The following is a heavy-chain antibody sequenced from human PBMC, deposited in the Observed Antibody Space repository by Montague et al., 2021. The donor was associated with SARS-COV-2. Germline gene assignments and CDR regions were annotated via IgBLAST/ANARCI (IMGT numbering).Heavy chain of an antibody. D-gene: IGHD3-16*02. CDR2: INHSGST. V-gene: IGHV4-34*01. Sequence: SETLSLTCAVYGGSFSGYYWSWIRQPPGKGLEWIGEINHSGSTNYNPSLKSRVTISVDTSKNQFSLKLSSVTAADTAVYYCARGYVYVWGSYRYTYYFDYWGQGTLVTVSS. CDR1: GGSFSGYY. J-gene: IGHJ4*02. CDR3: ARGYVYVWGSYRYTYYFDY.